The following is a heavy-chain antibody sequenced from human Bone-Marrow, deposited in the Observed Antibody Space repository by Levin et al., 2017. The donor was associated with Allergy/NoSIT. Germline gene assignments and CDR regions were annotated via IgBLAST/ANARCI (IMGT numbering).Heavy chain of an antibody. Sequence: GESLKISCAASGFTFSDYYMSWIRQAPGKGLEWVSYISGSSSVIKYADSVKGRLTISRDNAKNALYLQMNGLRAEDTAMYYCARVISGSLGDFWGQGTLVTVPS. CDR3: ARVISGSLGDF. D-gene: IGHD1-26*01. CDR2: ISGSSSVI. J-gene: IGHJ4*02. V-gene: IGHV3-11*01. CDR1: GFTFSDYY.